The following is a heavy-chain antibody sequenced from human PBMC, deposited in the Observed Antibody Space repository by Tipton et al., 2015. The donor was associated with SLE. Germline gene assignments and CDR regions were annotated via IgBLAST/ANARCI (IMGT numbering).Heavy chain of an antibody. CDR2: IFHSGST. Sequence: TLSLTCTVSGGSISRGYAYWTWIRQHPGKGLEWLGYIFHSGSTGYNPSLKSRLSLSVDTSQNQFPLTLNSVTAADTAVYYCARINDNGDTRLDSLGQGTLVTVSS. J-gene: IGHJ4*02. V-gene: IGHV4-31*03. CDR1: GGSISRGYAY. D-gene: IGHD4-17*01. CDR3: ARINDNGDTRLDS.